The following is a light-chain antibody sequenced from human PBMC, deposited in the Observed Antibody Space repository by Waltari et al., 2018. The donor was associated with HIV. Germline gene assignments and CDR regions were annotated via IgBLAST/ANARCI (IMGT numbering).Light chain of an antibody. Sequence: QAGLTQPPSLYQDLTHTATLTRTGKSDNVIHQGAASLQQHQGHPPKLLSYRNDNRPSGISARFSTSRSGNAASLTIFDLKPEDEADYYCSAWDSRLSAWVFGGGTRLTVL. J-gene: IGLJ3*02. CDR1: SDNVIHQG. CDR3: SAWDSRLSAWV. V-gene: IGLV10-54*04. CDR2: RND.